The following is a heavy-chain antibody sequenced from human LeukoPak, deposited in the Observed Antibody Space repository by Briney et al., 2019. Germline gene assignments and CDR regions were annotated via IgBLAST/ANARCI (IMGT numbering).Heavy chain of an antibody. CDR3: AKDPSGLYGDLDY. D-gene: IGHD4-17*01. CDR1: GFTFRNYG. Sequence: GRSLRLSCAASGFTFRNYGMHWVRQAPGRGLEWVAVISYDGTNTYYADSVKGRFTISRDNSKNTLYLQMNSLRAEDTAVYYCAKDPSGLYGDLDYWGQGTLVTISS. V-gene: IGHV3-30*18. J-gene: IGHJ4*02. CDR2: ISYDGTNT.